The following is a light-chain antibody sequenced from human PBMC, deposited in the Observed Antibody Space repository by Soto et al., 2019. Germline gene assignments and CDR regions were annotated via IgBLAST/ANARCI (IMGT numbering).Light chain of an antibody. CDR1: QSIGRS. Sequence: DIQMTQSPSTLSASVGDRVTITCRASQSIGRSLAWYQQKPGKAPKLLIFKASTLESGVPSRFSGSRSGTDFTLTINSLQPDDCAPYYCQQCDSSSYTFGQGTKLDIK. V-gene: IGKV1-5*03. CDR2: KAS. CDR3: QQCDSSSYT. J-gene: IGKJ2*01.